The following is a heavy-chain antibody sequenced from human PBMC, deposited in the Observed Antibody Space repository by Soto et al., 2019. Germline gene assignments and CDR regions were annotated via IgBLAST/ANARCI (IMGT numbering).Heavy chain of an antibody. V-gene: IGHV1-3*01. Sequence: ASVSVSCKASGYTFTSYGMHWVRQAPGQRLELMGWINAVNGNTKYSQKFQGWVTMTRDTSISTAYMELSRLRSDDTAVYYCARLGYCSSTSCYSNYGMDVWGQGTTVNVSS. CDR1: GYTFTSYG. CDR3: ARLGYCSSTSCYSNYGMDV. CDR2: INAVNGNT. J-gene: IGHJ6*02. D-gene: IGHD2-2*01.